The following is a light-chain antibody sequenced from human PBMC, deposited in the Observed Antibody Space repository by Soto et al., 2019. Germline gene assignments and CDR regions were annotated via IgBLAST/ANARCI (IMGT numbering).Light chain of an antibody. J-gene: IGKJ4*01. CDR1: QGISSY. CDR2: GAS. Sequence: VIWMPQSPSLLSAYTGDRVTISCRMSQGISSYLAWYQQKPGKAPNLLIYGASNLQSGVPSRFSGGGSGTDFTLTISSLQPEDFGTYYCQQSYTSPVTFGGGTKVDIK. V-gene: IGKV1D-8*03. CDR3: QQSYTSPVT.